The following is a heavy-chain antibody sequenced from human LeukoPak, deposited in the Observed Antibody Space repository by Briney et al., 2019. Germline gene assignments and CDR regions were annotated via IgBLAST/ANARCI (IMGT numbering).Heavy chain of an antibody. CDR1: GFTFSSYE. D-gene: IGHD4-17*01. Sequence: GGSLRLSCAASGFTFSSYEMNWVRQAPGKGLEWVSYISSSGSTICYADSVKGRFTISRDNAKNSLYLQMNSLRAEDTAVYYCARGDYGDFFFDYWGQGTLVTVSS. CDR3: ARGDYGDFFFDY. CDR2: ISSSGSTI. V-gene: IGHV3-48*03. J-gene: IGHJ4*02.